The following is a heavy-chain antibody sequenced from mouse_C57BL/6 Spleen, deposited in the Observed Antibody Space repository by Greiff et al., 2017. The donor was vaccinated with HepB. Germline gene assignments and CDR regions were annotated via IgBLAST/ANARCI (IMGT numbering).Heavy chain of an antibody. Sequence: VQLQQSGPVLVKPGASVKMSCKASGYTFTDYYMNWVKQSHGKSLEWIGVINPYNGGTSYNQKFKGKATLTVDKSSSTAYMELNSLTSEDSAVYYCASPYGNYAMDYWGQGTSVTVSS. CDR1: GYTFTDYY. D-gene: IGHD2-1*01. V-gene: IGHV1-19*01. CDR2: INPYNGGT. CDR3: ASPYGNYAMDY. J-gene: IGHJ4*01.